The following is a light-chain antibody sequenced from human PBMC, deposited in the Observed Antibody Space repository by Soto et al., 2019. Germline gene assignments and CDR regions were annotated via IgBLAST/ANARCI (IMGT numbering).Light chain of an antibody. Sequence: QSVLTQPPSASGSPGQSVTISCTGTTSDVGGYNYVSWYQQHPGKAPKVMLYEVSKRPSGVPDRFSGSKSGNTASLTVSGLQAEDEADYYCCSYAGASWVFGGGTQLTVL. V-gene: IGLV2-8*01. J-gene: IGLJ3*02. CDR1: TSDVGGYNY. CDR3: CSYAGASWV. CDR2: EVS.